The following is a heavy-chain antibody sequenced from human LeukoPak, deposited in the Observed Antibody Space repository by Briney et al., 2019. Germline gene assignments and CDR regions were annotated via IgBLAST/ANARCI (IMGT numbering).Heavy chain of an antibody. J-gene: IGHJ4*02. CDR2: IYSGGST. CDR3: ARVTGPTSTVVRGVIIPAFDY. D-gene: IGHD3-10*01. CDR1: GFTVNNNY. Sequence: GGSLRLSCAASGFTVNNNYMSWVRQAPGKGLEWVSIIYSGGSTYYADSVKGRFTISRDNSKNTLYLQMNSLRAGDTAVYYCARVTGPTSTVVRGVIIPAFDYWGQGTPVTVSS. V-gene: IGHV3-53*01.